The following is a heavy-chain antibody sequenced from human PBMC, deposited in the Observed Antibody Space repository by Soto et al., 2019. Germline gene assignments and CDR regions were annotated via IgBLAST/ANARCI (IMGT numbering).Heavy chain of an antibody. V-gene: IGHV2-5*02. CDR1: GFSLSTSGVG. CDR3: AHSPYGSARAEFDGWFDP. CDR2: ISWDDDK. Sequence: QITLKESGPTLVQPTQTLTLTCTFSGFSLSTSGVGVGWIRQPPGKALEWLALISWDDDKRYSPSLKSRLTITKDTSKSQVVLTMTNMDPVYTATYSCAHSPYGSARAEFDGWFDPWGQGTLFTVSS. J-gene: IGHJ5*02. D-gene: IGHD3-10*01.